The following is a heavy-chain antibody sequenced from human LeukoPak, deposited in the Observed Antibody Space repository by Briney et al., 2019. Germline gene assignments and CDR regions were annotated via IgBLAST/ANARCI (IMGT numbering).Heavy chain of an antibody. CDR2: IKEDGSKK. Sequence: GGSLRLSCGASGFTLSSYWMTWVRQAPGKGLEWVANIKEDGSKKYYVESVRGRFTISGDNAENSLYLQMNSLRAEDTAVYCARDSRSCRSSDCRGDAFDIWGQGTMVTVSS. CDR3: ARDSRSCRSSDCRGDAFDI. CDR1: GFTLSSYW. J-gene: IGHJ3*02. V-gene: IGHV3-7*01. D-gene: IGHD6-25*01.